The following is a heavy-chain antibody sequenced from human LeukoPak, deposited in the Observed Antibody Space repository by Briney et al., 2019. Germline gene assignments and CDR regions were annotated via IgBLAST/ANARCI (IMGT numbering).Heavy chain of an antibody. Sequence: AGGSLRLSCAVSGITLSNYGMSWVRQAPGKGLEWVAGISDSGGSTNYADSVKGRFTISRGSPKNTLYLQMNSLRAEDTAVYYCTRQRHADIVGTTVFDYWGQGTLVTVSS. J-gene: IGHJ4*02. CDR3: TRQRHADIVGTTVFDY. D-gene: IGHD1-1*01. V-gene: IGHV3-23*01. CDR1: GITLSNYG. CDR2: ISDSGGST.